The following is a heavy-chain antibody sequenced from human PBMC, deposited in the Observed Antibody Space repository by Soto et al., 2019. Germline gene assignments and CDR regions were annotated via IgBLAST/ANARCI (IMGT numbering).Heavy chain of an antibody. CDR3: AKTYGPFGWLDP. V-gene: IGHV4-31*03. J-gene: IGHJ5*02. Sequence: QVHLQESGPGLVKPSQTLSLTCTVSGGSISNAQYYWAWIRQHPGKGLEWIGYIYYSGNTYYSPSLKSRVSISIDTSKYLFSLKVNSVTAADTAVYYCAKTYGPFGWLDPWGQGTLVTVSS. CDR2: IYYSGNT. CDR1: GGSISNAQYY. D-gene: IGHD3-10*01.